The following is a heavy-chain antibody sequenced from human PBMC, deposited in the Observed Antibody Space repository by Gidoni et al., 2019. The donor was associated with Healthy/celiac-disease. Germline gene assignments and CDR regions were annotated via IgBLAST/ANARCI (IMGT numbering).Heavy chain of an antibody. CDR1: GFSLSTSGVV. J-gene: IGHJ4*02. CDR2: ISWADDK. Sequence: QITLKESGPTLVKPTQTLTLTCTFSGFSLSTSGVVLGWIRQPPGKALEWLALISWADDKRYSQCLKSRLTITKDTSKNQVVLTMTNMDPVYTATYYCAHRTASYYYDSTYFDYWGQGTLVTVSS. CDR3: AHRTASYYYDSTYFDY. D-gene: IGHD3-22*01. V-gene: IGHV2-5*02.